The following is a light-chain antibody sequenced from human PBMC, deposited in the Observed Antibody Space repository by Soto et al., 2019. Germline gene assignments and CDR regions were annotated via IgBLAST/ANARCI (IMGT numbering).Light chain of an antibody. V-gene: IGKV1-39*01. CDR2: GAT. CDR3: QQSFITPPYT. J-gene: IGKJ2*01. Sequence: DIQMTQSPSSLSASVGDRVTITCRASQNISIFLNWYQQRPGKAPKLLIYGATSFQTGVPSRFSGSGSGKDFTLTISDLQPEDYATYFCQQSFITPPYTFGQGTKVDIK. CDR1: QNISIF.